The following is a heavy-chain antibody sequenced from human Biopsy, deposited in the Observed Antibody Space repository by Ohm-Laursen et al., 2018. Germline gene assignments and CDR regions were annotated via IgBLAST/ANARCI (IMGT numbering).Heavy chain of an antibody. CDR2: IWSSGTT. V-gene: IGHV4-59*01. D-gene: IGHD1-26*01. J-gene: IGHJ4*02. CDR3: ARVVGAATGFDQ. Sequence: GTLSLTRSISGGSISGYYWNWIRQSPGKGLEWIGYIWSSGTTDYNPSLQSRVSMSLELSTDQFSLKVDSVTAADTAVYYCARVVGAATGFDQWGQGIPVTVSS. CDR1: GGSISGYY.